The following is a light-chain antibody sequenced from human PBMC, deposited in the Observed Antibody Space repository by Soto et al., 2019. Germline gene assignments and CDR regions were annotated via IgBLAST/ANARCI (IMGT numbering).Light chain of an antibody. V-gene: IGKV2-28*01. CDR3: QQRSNWPSIT. CDR2: LGS. J-gene: IGKJ5*01. CDR1: ESLLFSNGNHY. Sequence: EIVLTQSPLSLPVTPGEPASISCRSSESLLFSNGNHYLDWYLQKPGQPPQLLMYLGSSRASGVPDRFSGSGTGTDFTLTISSLEPEDSAVYHCQQRSNWPSITFGQGTRLEIK.